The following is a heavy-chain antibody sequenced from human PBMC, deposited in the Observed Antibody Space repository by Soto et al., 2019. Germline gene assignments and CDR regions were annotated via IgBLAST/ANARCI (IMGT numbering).Heavy chain of an antibody. CDR3: ARGGTGYCSGGSCYGDYYYGMDV. D-gene: IGHD2-15*01. J-gene: IGHJ6*02. CDR2: IYYSGST. V-gene: IGHV4-31*03. Sequence: SETLSLTCTVSGGFISSGGYYWSWIRQHPGKGLEWIGYIYYSGSTYYNPSLKSRVTISVDTSKNQFSLKLSSVTAADTAVYYCARGGTGYCSGGSCYGDYYYGMDVWGQGTTVTVSS. CDR1: GGFISSGGYY.